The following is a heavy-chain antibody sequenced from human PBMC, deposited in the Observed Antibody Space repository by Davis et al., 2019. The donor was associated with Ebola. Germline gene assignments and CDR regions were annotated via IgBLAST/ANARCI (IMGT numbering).Heavy chain of an antibody. D-gene: IGHD3-10*01. CDR3: ARGLWFGELYFDY. V-gene: IGHV4-59*01. Sequence: PGGSLRLSCAVYGGSFSGYYWSWIRQPPGKGLEWIGYIYYSGSTNYNPSLKSRVTISVDTSKNQFSLKLSSVTAADTAVYYCARGLWFGELYFDYWGQGTLVTVSS. J-gene: IGHJ4*02. CDR1: GGSFSGYY. CDR2: IYYSGST.